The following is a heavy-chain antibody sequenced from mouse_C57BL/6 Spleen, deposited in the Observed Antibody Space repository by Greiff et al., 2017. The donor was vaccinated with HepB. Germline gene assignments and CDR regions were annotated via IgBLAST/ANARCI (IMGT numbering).Heavy chain of an antibody. CDR1: GYTFTSYG. V-gene: IGHV1-81*01. CDR2: IYPRSGNT. J-gene: IGHJ2*01. CDR3: ARYDGYYAFDY. Sequence: VKLLESGAELARPGASVKLSCKASGYTFTSYGISWVKQRTGQGLEWIGEIYPRSGNTYYNEKFKGKATLTADKSSSTAYMELRSLTSEDSAVYFCARYDGYYAFDYWGQGTTLTVSS. D-gene: IGHD2-3*01.